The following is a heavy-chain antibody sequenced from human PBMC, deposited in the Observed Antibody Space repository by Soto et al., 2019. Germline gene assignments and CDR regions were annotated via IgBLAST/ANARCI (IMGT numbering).Heavy chain of an antibody. J-gene: IGHJ4*02. V-gene: IGHV3-7*01. D-gene: IGHD3-22*01. CDR1: GFTFTDYW. CDR2: IKQDGSEK. Sequence: GGSLRLSCAASGFTFTDYWMSWVRQAPGKGLEWVANIKQDGSEKYYVDSVKGRFTISRDNAKNSLYLQMNSLRAEDTAVYYCARVAVQWLLLDYWGQGILVTVSS. CDR3: ARVAVQWLLLDY.